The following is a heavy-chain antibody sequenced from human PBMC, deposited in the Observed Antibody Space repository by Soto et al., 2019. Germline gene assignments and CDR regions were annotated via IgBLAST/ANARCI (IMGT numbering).Heavy chain of an antibody. CDR1: GGSVSSGNYY. D-gene: IGHD3-16*01. CDR3: ARDARQHRAGGYQYYAMEV. CDR2: VYSSGSA. V-gene: IGHV4-61*01. Sequence: APETLYLTCTVSGGSVSSGNYYGRWIRQPPWKGLEWIGDVYSSGSANYNPSLKSLVTISVDTVRSQFSLNPSSVTAADTHRYYCARDARQHRAGGYQYYAMEVWCQGPSVT. J-gene: IGHJ6*02.